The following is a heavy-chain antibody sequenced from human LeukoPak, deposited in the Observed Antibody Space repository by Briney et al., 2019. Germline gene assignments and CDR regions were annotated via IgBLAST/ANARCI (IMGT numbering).Heavy chain of an antibody. CDR1: GFTFSSYA. D-gene: IGHD3-22*01. J-gene: IGHJ5*02. V-gene: IGHV1-46*01. CDR2: INPSGGST. CDR3: ASQYYYDSSGYLA. Sequence: GGSLRLSCAASGFTFSSYAMHWVRQAPGQGLEWVGIINPSGGSTSYAQKFQGRVTMTRDTSTSTVYMELSSLRSEDTAVYYCASQYYYDSSGYLAWGQGTLVTVSS.